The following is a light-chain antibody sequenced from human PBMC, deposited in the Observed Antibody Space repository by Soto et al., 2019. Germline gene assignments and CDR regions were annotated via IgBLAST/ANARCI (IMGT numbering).Light chain of an antibody. CDR1: QSVSRN. V-gene: IGKV3-15*01. CDR2: GAS. Sequence: EIVMTQSPATLSVSPGERATLSCRASQSVSRNLAWYQQKPGQAPRLLIYGASTRATGIPDRFSGSGSGTEFTLTISSLQSEDFVVYYCQQYNNWPPWTFGQGTK. CDR3: QQYNNWPPWT. J-gene: IGKJ1*01.